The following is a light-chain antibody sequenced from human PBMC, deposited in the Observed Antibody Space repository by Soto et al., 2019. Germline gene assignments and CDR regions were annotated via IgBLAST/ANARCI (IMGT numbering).Light chain of an antibody. V-gene: IGKV4-1*01. Sequence: DVVMTQSPDSLAVSLGERATINCKSSQSVLNTSKNQSSLAWYQHKPGQPPKLLIYWASTRESGVPDRISGSGSGTDFTLTISSLQAEDGAVYFCQQYFNTPLTFGQGTKVDIK. J-gene: IGKJ1*01. CDR3: QQYFNTPLT. CDR2: WAS. CDR1: QSVLNTSKNQSS.